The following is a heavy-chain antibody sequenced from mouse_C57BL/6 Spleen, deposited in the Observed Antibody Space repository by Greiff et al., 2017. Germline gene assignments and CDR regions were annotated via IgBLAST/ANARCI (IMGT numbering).Heavy chain of an antibody. Sequence: QVHVKQSGAELVKPGASVKLSCKASGYTFTEYTIHWVKQRPGQGLEWIGWFYPGSGSIKYNEKFKDKATLTADKSSSAVYMELSRLTSEDSAVYFCARDPGGNYPPDAMDYWGQGTSVTVSS. V-gene: IGHV1-62-2*01. CDR3: ARDPGGNYPPDAMDY. CDR1: GYTFTEYT. D-gene: IGHD2-1*01. CDR2: FYPGSGSI. J-gene: IGHJ4*01.